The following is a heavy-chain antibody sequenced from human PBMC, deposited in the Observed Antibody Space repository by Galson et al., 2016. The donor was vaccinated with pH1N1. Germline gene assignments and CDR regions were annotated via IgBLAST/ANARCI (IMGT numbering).Heavy chain of an antibody. CDR3: ARGYCSATSCRYNEY. CDR2: IYWDDDT. CDR1: GLSPSSSGVS. J-gene: IGHJ4*02. Sequence: PALVKPTQTLTLTCSFSGLSPSSSGVSVGWIRQPPGKALEWLALIYWDDDTRYNPSLKSRLSITKATSKNQVILTLTNMDPMDTASYYCARGYCSATSCRYNEYWGPGTLVTVSS. V-gene: IGHV2-5*02. D-gene: IGHD2-2*01.